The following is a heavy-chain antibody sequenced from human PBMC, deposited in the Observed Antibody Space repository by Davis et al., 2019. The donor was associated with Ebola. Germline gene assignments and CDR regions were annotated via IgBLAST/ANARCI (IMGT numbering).Heavy chain of an antibody. CDR2: ITSSAYTSK. CDR3: AKGGNGDYADYYYGLDL. V-gene: IGHV3-48*02. Sequence: GESLKISCSASGFTFSRHSMSWVRQAPGKGLEWLAFITSSAYTSKFYAESVKGRFAISRDNAENSLWLQMNNLTKEDTALYYCAKGGNGDYADYYYGLDLWGQGTTVTVSS. J-gene: IGHJ6*02. D-gene: IGHD4-17*01. CDR1: GFTFSRHS.